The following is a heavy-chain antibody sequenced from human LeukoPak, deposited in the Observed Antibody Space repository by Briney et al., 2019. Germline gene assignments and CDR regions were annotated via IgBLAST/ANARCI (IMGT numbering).Heavy chain of an antibody. CDR3: ARSRRLDCSSTSCYILYYYYYMDV. CDR2: ISGSGGST. V-gene: IGHV3-23*01. J-gene: IGHJ6*03. Sequence: GGSLRLSCAASGFTFSSYAMSWVRQAPGKGLEWVSAISGSGGSTYYADSVKGRFTISRDNAKNSLYLQMNSLRAEDTALYYCARSRRLDCSSTSCYILYYYYYMDVWGKGTTVTVSS. D-gene: IGHD2-2*02. CDR1: GFTFSSYA.